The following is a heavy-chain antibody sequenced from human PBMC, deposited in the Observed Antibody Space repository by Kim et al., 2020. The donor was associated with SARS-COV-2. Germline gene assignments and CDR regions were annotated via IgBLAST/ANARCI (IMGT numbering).Heavy chain of an antibody. J-gene: IGHJ1*01. D-gene: IGHD6-19*01. V-gene: IGHV3-64D*09. CDR3: VKKDNSGFQH. CDR2: ISSNGDST. Sequence: GGSLRLSCSAAGFTFSSYAIHWVRQAPGRGLEYVSGISSNGDSTYYADSVKGRFTISRDNAKNTVYLQMSSLRAEDTAVCYCVKKDNSGFQHWGQGTLGTVSS. CDR1: GFTFSSYA.